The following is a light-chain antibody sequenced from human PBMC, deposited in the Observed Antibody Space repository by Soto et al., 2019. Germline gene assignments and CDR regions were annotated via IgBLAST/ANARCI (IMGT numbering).Light chain of an antibody. Sequence: EIVLTQSPGTLSLSPGERATLSCRASQSVSSSYLAWYQQKPGQAPRLLIYGASSRATGIPDRFSGSGSGTAFTLTISRLELEDFEVYYCQQYGSSPGFTFGPGTKVDIK. CDR3: QQYGSSPGFT. CDR1: QSVSSSY. V-gene: IGKV3-20*01. CDR2: GAS. J-gene: IGKJ3*01.